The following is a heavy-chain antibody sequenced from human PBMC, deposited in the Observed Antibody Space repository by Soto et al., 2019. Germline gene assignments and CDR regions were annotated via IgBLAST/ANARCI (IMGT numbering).Heavy chain of an antibody. CDR3: ARERGVMLYGYYYYGMDV. D-gene: IGHD2-8*01. V-gene: IGHV1-69*01. Sequence: QVQLVHSGAEVKKPGSSVKVSCKASGGTFSSYAISWVRQAPGQGLEWMGGIIPIFGTANYAQKFQGRVTITADDSTSTAYMELSSLRSEDTAVYYCARERGVMLYGYYYYGMDVWGQGTTVTVSS. J-gene: IGHJ6*02. CDR2: IIPIFGTA. CDR1: GGTFSSYA.